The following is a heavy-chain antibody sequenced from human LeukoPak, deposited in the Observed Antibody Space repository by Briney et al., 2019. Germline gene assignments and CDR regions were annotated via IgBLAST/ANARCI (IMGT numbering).Heavy chain of an antibody. D-gene: IGHD3-16*01. J-gene: IGHJ1*01. V-gene: IGHV3-33*01. CDR3: VRDQHPGWGGYFQH. CDR1: GFTFSSYG. Sequence: PGRSLRLSCAASGFTFSSYGMHWVRQALGKGLEWVAVTWYDGSNKYYADSLKGRFTISRDNSKNTLYLQMNSLRAEDTAVYYCVRDQHPGWGGYFQHWGQGTPVTVSS. CDR2: TWYDGSNK.